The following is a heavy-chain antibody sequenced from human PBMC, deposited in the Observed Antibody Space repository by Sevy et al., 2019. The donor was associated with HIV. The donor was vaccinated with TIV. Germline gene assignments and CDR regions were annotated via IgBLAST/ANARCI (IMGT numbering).Heavy chain of an antibody. J-gene: IGHJ6*03. V-gene: IGHV3-72*01. CDR1: GFAFSDHY. D-gene: IGHD2-21*01. CDR3: VRGPNCGVGGCQQISPYCLDV. Sequence: GGSLRLSCAASGFAFSDHYVDWVRQAPGKGLEWVGRIRNRPNRYPTEYAASGEGRFTIPRDDSRHSLYLQMNSLKTEDSAVYYCVRGPNCGVGGCQQISPYCLDVWGKGATVTVSS. CDR2: IRNRPNRYPT.